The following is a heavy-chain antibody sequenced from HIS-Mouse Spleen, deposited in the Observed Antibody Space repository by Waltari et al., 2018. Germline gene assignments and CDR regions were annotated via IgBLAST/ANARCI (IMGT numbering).Heavy chain of an antibody. CDR1: GGSISRSY. CDR2: IYYSGST. V-gene: IGHV4-59*01. J-gene: IGHJ4*02. Sequence: QVQLQESGPGLVKPSATLSLPCPVSGGSISRSYWSWLRQPPGKGLEWIGYIYYSGSTNYNPSLKSRVTISVDTSKNQFSLKLSSVTAADTAVYYCARSGYSSSWYRYWGQGTLVTVSS. D-gene: IGHD6-13*01. CDR3: ARSGYSSSWYRY.